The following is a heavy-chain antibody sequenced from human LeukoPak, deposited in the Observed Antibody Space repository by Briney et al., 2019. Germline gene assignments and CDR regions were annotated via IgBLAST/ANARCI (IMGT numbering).Heavy chain of an antibody. CDR3: ARTIVVVPAAMLGYFDY. V-gene: IGHV1-69*06. CDR2: IIPIFGTA. D-gene: IGHD2-2*01. CDR1: GGTFSSYA. J-gene: IGHJ4*02. Sequence: ASVKVSCKASGGTFSSYAISWVRQAPGQGLEWMGGIIPIFGTANYAQKFQGRVTITADKSTSTAYMELSSLRSEDTAVYYCARTIVVVPAAMLGYFDYWGQGTLVTVSS.